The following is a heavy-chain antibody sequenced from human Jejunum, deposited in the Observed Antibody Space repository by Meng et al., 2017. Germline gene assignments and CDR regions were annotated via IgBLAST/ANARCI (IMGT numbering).Heavy chain of an antibody. CDR1: GYTFTNFG. CDR2: ILPNSGNT. Sequence: ASVKVSCKASGYTFTNFGLSWVGQAPGQGLEWMGWILPNSGNTKYAQKYRDRVTMSTGTSTNTVYMELRSLRSDDTAVYYCASDRVSFTMVRGGAFWVQGTLVT. J-gene: IGHJ4*02. V-gene: IGHV1-18*01. D-gene: IGHD3-10*01. CDR3: ASDRVSFTMVRGGAF.